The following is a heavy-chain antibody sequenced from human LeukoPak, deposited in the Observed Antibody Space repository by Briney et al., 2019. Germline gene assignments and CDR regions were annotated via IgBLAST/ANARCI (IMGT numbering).Heavy chain of an antibody. CDR3: TCADYTTEGNYYYCCMDL. D-gene: IGHD2-2*02. CDR2: IRNKAYGGTT. J-gene: IGHJ6*02. Sequence: GGSLRLSRRCTEFIYGDYAMSGVGQAAGKGREWVGFIRNKAYGGTTEYAASVKGRFTIPRDDYESIAYAKMKPLKAEDTGVYYCTCADYTTEGNYYYCCMDLWGQGTTVTVSS. CDR1: EFIYGDYA. V-gene: IGHV3-49*04.